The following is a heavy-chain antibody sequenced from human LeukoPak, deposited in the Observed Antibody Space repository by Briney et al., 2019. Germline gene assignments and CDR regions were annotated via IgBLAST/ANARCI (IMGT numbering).Heavy chain of an antibody. CDR3: ARRRPLGLPFDY. J-gene: IGHJ4*02. Sequence: GGSLRLSCAASGFTFSSYSMNWVRQAPGKGLEWVSYISSSGSTIYYADSVKGRFTISRDSAKNSLYLQMNSLRAEDTAVYYCARRRPLGLPFDYWGQGTLVTVSS. V-gene: IGHV3-48*01. CDR2: ISSSGSTI. D-gene: IGHD3-16*01. CDR1: GFTFSSYS.